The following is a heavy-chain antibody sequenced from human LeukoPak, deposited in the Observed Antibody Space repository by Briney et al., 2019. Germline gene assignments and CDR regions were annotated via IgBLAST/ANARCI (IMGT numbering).Heavy chain of an antibody. J-gene: IGHJ4*02. D-gene: IGHD5-18*01. CDR2: ISDSGSNT. Sequence: GGSLRLSCVASGFTFSTYAMSWVRQAPGKGLEWVSDISDSGSNTYYADSVKGRFTTSRDNSKNTLYLQMSSLRAEDTAVYFCAKIRGYSYGYGDYWGQGTLVTVSS. CDR1: GFTFSTYA. V-gene: IGHV3-23*01. CDR3: AKIRGYSYGYGDY.